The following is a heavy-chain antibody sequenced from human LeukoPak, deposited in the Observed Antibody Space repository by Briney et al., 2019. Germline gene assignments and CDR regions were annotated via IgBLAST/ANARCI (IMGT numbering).Heavy chain of an antibody. CDR1: GFTFSSYA. D-gene: IGHD3-10*01. J-gene: IGHJ4*02. V-gene: IGHV3-23*01. CDR2: ISGGGSGT. Sequence: GGSLRLSYAPSGFTFSSYAMSWVRQAPGKGLEWVAVISGGGSGTYYADSVRGKFTISRDNSKNTLYLQMNSLRAEDTAVYYCASILRSSSGYYFDYWGQGTLVTVSS. CDR3: ASILRSSSGYYFDY.